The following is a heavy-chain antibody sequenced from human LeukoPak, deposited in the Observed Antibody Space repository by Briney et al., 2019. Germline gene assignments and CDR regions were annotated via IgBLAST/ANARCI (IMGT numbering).Heavy chain of an antibody. CDR2: ISVYNGNT. CDR1: GYTFTSYS. J-gene: IGHJ4*02. V-gene: IGHV1-18*01. D-gene: IGHD6-13*01. Sequence: GSVNVSCKASGYTFTSYSISWLRQAPGQGLEWMGWISVYNGNTNNAQQLQGRVTMTTDTSTSTAYMELRTLRSDDTAMYYRARAQGTAAGDYWGQGALFTASS. CDR3: ARAQGTAAGDY.